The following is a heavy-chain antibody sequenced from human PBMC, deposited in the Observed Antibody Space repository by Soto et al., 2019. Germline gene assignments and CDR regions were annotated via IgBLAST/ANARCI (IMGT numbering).Heavy chain of an antibody. CDR1: GFTFSSYG. Sequence: QVQLVESGGGVVQPGRSLRLSGAASGFTFSSYGMHWVRQAPGKGLQWVAVISYDGSNKYYADSVKGRFTISRDNSKNTLYLQMNSLRAEDTAVYYCVGGYFFGDYWGQGTLVTVSS. V-gene: IGHV3-30*03. J-gene: IGHJ4*02. CDR2: ISYDGSNK. D-gene: IGHD3-22*01. CDR3: VGGYFFGDY.